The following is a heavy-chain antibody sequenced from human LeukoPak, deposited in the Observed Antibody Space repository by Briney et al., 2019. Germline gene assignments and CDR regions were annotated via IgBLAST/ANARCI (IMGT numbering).Heavy chain of an antibody. CDR1: GYTFTNYG. CDR3: ARDSAFIDYDSRAFDY. V-gene: IGHV1-18*01. J-gene: IGHJ4*02. Sequence: ASVKVSCKASGYTFTNYGISWVRQTPGQGLEWMGWISAYNGNTNYAQKLQGRVTMTTDTSTSTAYMELRSLRSDDTAVYYCARDSAFIDYDSRAFDYWGQGTLVTVSS. CDR2: ISAYNGNT. D-gene: IGHD3-22*01.